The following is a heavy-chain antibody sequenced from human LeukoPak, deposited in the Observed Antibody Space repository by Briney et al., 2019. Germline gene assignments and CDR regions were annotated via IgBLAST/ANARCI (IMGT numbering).Heavy chain of an antibody. CDR2: LSHSGNS. CDR1: GYSISSGYF. V-gene: IGHV4-38-2*02. D-gene: IGHD3-16*02. J-gene: IGHJ6*03. Sequence: SETLSLTCTVSGYSISSGYFWGWIRQTPGTGLEWIGSLSHSGNSHYNPSLQSRVAISIDTSKKQFSLNLSSVTATDTAVYYCARDLRVGGRYRYYYMDVWGKGTTVTVSS. CDR3: ARDLRVGGRYRYYYMDV.